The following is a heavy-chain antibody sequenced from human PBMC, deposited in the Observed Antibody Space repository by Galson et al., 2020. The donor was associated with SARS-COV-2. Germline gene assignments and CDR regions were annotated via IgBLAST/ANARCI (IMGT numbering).Heavy chain of an antibody. J-gene: IGHJ4*02. CDR1: GGSLNSYY. D-gene: IGHD6-13*01. V-gene: IGHV4-59*01. CDR2: IYYSGSA. CDR3: ARVLLEGGSWDYFDY. Sequence: SETLSLTCTVSGGSLNSYYWSWIRQSPGKGLEWIGYIYYSGSATYSPSLESRVALSVDLSNNLFSLTLRSMTSADTAVYFCARVLLEGGSWDYFDYWGQGTPVSVSS.